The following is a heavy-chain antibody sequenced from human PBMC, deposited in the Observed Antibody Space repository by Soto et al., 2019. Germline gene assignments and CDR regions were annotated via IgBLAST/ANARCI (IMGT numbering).Heavy chain of an antibody. CDR1: GGSISSYY. D-gene: IGHD6-13*01. Sequence: SETLSLTCTVSGGSISSYYWSWIRQPPGKGLEWIGYIYYSGSTNYNPSLKSRVTISVDTSKNQFSLKLSSVTAADTAVYYCARGGYSSSWYPGWFDPWGQGTLVTSPQ. CDR2: IYYSGST. J-gene: IGHJ5*02. V-gene: IGHV4-59*01. CDR3: ARGGYSSSWYPGWFDP.